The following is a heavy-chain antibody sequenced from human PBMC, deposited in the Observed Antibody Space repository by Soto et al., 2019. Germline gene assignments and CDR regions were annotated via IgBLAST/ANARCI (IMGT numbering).Heavy chain of an antibody. D-gene: IGHD6-6*01. V-gene: IGHV3-11*06. Sequence: PGGSLRLSCAASGFTFSDYYMSWIRQAPGKGLEWVSYISSDISYTNYADSVKGRFTISRDNAKNSLYLQMNSLRAEDTAVYYCARVQRYSSSSPHNWFDPWGQGALVTVSS. CDR2: ISSDISYT. CDR3: ARVQRYSSSSPHNWFDP. J-gene: IGHJ5*02. CDR1: GFTFSDYY.